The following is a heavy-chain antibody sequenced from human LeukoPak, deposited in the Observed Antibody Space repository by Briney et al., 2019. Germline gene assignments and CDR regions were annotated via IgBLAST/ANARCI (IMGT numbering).Heavy chain of an antibody. J-gene: IGHJ6*02. V-gene: IGHV4-59*08. CDR2: IVYSGSS. Sequence: SETLSLTCGASGFSISSYYLSWIRQPPGKGLEYVCYIVYSGSSNYTPYVECRVTMLVDTSKNQFSMKLSSVTAADTDVSSCARQPPYCYGLDVWGQGTTVTVSS. CDR1: GFSISSYY. D-gene: IGHD3-16*02. CDR3: ARQPPYCYGLDV.